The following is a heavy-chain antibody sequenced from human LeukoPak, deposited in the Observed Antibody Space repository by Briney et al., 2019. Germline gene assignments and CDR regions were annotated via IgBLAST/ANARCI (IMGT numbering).Heavy chain of an antibody. CDR1: GFTFSSYE. J-gene: IGHJ1*01. CDR3: ARDRGGRYMYLQH. V-gene: IGHV3-48*03. CDR2: ISSSGTTI. D-gene: IGHD1-26*01. Sequence: GGSLRLSCAASGFTFSSYEVNWVRQAPGKGLEWVSYISSSGTTIYYADSVKGRFTISRDNRKNSLHLQMNSLRAEDTALYYCARDRGGRYMYLQHWGQGTLVTVSS.